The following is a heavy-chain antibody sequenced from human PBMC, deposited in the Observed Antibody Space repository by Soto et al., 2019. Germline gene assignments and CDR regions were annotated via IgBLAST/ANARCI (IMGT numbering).Heavy chain of an antibody. CDR1: RGSLSTYY. Sequence: QVQLQESGPGLVKPSETLSLTCTISRGSLSTYYWSWIRQPPGKGLEWVGYVSYSGSPTYNPSLKNRVTISLDTSRNDFSLKVTSVSAADTALYYCARYRLAAAGAGLNYWGQGTLVTVSS. V-gene: IGHV4-59*01. CDR3: ARYRLAAAGAGLNY. J-gene: IGHJ4*02. D-gene: IGHD6-13*01. CDR2: VSYSGSP.